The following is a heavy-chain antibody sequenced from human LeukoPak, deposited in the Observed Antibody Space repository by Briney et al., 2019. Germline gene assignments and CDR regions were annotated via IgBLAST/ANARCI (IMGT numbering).Heavy chain of an antibody. Sequence: QPGGSLRLSCAASGFTFGRYGMHWVRQAPGKGLEWVALISYDGNNKYYADSVKGRFTISRDNSKNTLYLQMNSLRAEDTAVYYCARDGNYDFWSGYPADYWGQGTLVTVSS. V-gene: IGHV3-30*02. CDR3: ARDGNYDFWSGYPADY. J-gene: IGHJ4*02. CDR1: GFTFGRYG. D-gene: IGHD3-3*01. CDR2: ISYDGNNK.